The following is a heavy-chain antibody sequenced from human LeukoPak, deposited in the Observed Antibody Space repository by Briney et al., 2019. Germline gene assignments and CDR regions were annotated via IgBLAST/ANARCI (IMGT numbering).Heavy chain of an antibody. Sequence: GGSLRLSCAASGFTLSSYAMSWVRQAPGKGLEWVANIKQDGSEKYYVDSVKGRFTISRDNAKNSLYLQMNSLRAEDTAVYYCARSGITPLNYWGQGTLVTVSS. CDR3: ARSGITPLNY. J-gene: IGHJ4*02. D-gene: IGHD1-14*01. CDR1: GFTLSSYA. CDR2: IKQDGSEK. V-gene: IGHV3-7*01.